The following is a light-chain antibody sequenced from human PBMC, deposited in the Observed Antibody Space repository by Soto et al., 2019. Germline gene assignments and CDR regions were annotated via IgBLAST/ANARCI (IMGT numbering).Light chain of an antibody. CDR1: QDIRVD. Sequence: IQMTQSPPSLSASVGDRVTITCRASQDIRVDVGWLQQKPGQAPKLLIYDASTLQSGVPSRFSASGSRTEFALTISGLQPDDFAVYYCQQYNRYAVTFGQGTKVEIK. CDR3: QQYNRYAVT. V-gene: IGKV1-17*01. J-gene: IGKJ1*01. CDR2: DAS.